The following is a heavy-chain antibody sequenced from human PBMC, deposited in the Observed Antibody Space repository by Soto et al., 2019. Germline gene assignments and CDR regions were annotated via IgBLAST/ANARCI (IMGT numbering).Heavy chain of an antibody. V-gene: IGHV1-18*01. CDR2: ISAYNGNT. J-gene: IGHJ6*02. D-gene: IGHD6-19*01. CDR3: ARASRYSSGWSPIDYYYYDYGMDV. Sequence: ASVKVSCKASGYTFTSYGISWVRQAPGQGLERMGWISAYNGNTNYAQKLQGRVTMTTDTSTSTAYMELRSLRSDDTAVYYCARASRYSSGWSPIDYYYYDYGMDVWGQGTTVTVSS. CDR1: GYTFTSYG.